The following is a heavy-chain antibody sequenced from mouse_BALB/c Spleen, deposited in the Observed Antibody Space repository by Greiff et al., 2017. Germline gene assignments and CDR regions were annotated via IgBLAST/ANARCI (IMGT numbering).Heavy chain of an antibody. D-gene: IGHD2-3*01. CDR2: ISSGGSYT. Sequence: EVMLVESGGGLVKPGGSLKLSCAASGFTFSSYTMSWVRQTPEKRLEWVATISSGGSYTYYPDSVKGRFTISRDNAKNTLYLQMSSLKSEDTAMYYCTRDDDGYYGSFDVWGAGTTVTVSS. CDR1: GFTFSSYT. CDR3: TRDDDGYYGSFDV. V-gene: IGHV5-6-4*01. J-gene: IGHJ1*01.